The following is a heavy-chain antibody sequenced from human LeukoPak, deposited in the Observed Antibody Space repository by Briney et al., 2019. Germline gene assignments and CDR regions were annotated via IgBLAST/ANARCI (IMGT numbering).Heavy chain of an antibody. CDR3: ARGPPIAAAGPDAFDI. CDR2: ISAYNGNT. D-gene: IGHD6-13*01. Sequence: GASVKVSCKASGYTFTSYGISWVRQAPGQGLEWMGWISAYNGNTNYAQKLLGRVTMTTDTSTSTAYMELRSLRSDDTAVYYCARGPPIAAAGPDAFDIWGQGTMVTVSS. J-gene: IGHJ3*02. CDR1: GYTFTSYG. V-gene: IGHV1-18*01.